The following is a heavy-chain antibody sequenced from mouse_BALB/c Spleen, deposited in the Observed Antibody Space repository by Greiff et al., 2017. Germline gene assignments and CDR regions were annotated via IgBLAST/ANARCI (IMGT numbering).Heavy chain of an antibody. Sequence: EVKLEESGGGLVQPGGSMKLSCVASGFTFSNYWMNWVRQSPEKGLEWVAEIRLKSNNYATHYAESVKGRFTISRDDSKSSVYLQMNNLRAEDTGIYYCTLPYGNYGAMDYWGQGTSVTVSS. CDR3: TLPYGNYGAMDY. V-gene: IGHV6-6*02. CDR1: GFTFSNYW. D-gene: IGHD2-1*01. CDR2: IRLKSNNYAT. J-gene: IGHJ4*01.